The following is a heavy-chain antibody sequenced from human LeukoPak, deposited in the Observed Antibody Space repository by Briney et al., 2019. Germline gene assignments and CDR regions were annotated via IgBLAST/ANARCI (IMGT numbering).Heavy chain of an antibody. D-gene: IGHD5-18*01. CDR1: AFTFSSFG. CDR2: ISSSGSYI. Sequence: GGSLRLSCAVSAFTFSSFGMSWVRQAPGKGLEWVSSISSSGSYIYYADSVKGRFTISRDNAKNSLYLQITSLRIEETAVDYCARGSGVQVWSSLDYWGQGTLVTVSS. J-gene: IGHJ4*02. CDR3: ARGSGVQVWSSLDY. V-gene: IGHV3-21*01.